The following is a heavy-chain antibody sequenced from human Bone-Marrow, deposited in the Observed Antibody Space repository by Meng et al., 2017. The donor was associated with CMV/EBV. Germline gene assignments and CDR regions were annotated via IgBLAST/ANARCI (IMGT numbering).Heavy chain of an antibody. Sequence: SSTLSPTCTVSGGSISSYYWSWIRQPPGKGLEWIGYIYYSGSTNYNPSLKSRVTISVDTSKNQFSLKLSSVTAADTAVYYCARGAGTLRGYYFAYWGQGPRVTGSS. D-gene: IGHD4-23*01. CDR2: IYYSGST. CDR3: ARGAGTLRGYYFAY. J-gene: IGHJ4*02. V-gene: IGHV4-59*01. CDR1: GGSISSYY.